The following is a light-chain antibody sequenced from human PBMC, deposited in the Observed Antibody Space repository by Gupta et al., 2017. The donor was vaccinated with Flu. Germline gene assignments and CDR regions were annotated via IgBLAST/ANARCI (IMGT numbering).Light chain of an antibody. V-gene: IGKV3-15*01. J-gene: IGKJ1*01. CDR1: QNINTN. CDR2: DAS. CDR3: QQYNNWPPWT. Sequence: ATLSVSPGERATLSCRASQNINTNLAWYQQKPGQSPRVIIYDASTRATDIPARFSGSGSGTDFTLAISSLQSEDFAVYYCQQYNNWPPWTFGQGTKVEVK.